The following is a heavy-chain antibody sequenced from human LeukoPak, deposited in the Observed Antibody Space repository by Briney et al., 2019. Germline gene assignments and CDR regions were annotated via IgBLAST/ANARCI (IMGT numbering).Heavy chain of an antibody. CDR3: AKVRYYYDSSGYYWYFDL. J-gene: IGHJ2*01. V-gene: IGHV3-9*01. D-gene: IGHD3-22*01. Sequence: PGRSLRLSCAASGFTFDDYAMDWVRHAPGKGLEWVSRSSWNSGSIGYADSVKGRFTISRDNAKNSLYLQMNSLRAEDTALYYCAKVRYYYDSSGYYWYFDLWGRGTLVTVSS. CDR2: SSWNSGSI. CDR1: GFTFDDYA.